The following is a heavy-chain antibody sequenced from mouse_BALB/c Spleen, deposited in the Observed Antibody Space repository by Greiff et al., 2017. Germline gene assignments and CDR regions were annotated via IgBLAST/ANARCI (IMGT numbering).Heavy chain of an antibody. Sequence: EVQLVESGGDLVKPGGSLKLSCAASGFTFSSYGMSWVRQTPDKRLEWVATISSGGSYTYYPDSVKGRFTISRDNAKNTLYLQMSSLKSEDTAMYYCARQKDPGYFDYWGQGTTLTVSS. CDR1: GFTFSSYG. CDR2: ISSGGSYT. CDR3: ARQKDPGYFDY. J-gene: IGHJ2*01. V-gene: IGHV5-6*01.